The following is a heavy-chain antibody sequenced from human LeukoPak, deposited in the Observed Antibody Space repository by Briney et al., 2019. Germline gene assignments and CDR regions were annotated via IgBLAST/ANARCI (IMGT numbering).Heavy chain of an antibody. J-gene: IGHJ4*02. CDR2: TSYDGSNK. CDR1: GFAFSSYG. CDR3: AKMPGDFWSAFYHYFDF. D-gene: IGHD3-3*01. Sequence: GGSLRLSCSASGFAFSSYGMHWVRQAPGKGLEWVALTSYDGSNKYYGDSVKGRFTISRDNSKNTLYLQMNSLRAQDTAVYYCAKMPGDFWSAFYHYFDFWGQGTLVTVSS. V-gene: IGHV3-30*18.